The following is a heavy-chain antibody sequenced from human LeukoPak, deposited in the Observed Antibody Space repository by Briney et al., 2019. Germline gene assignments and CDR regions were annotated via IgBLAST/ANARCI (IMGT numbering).Heavy chain of an antibody. CDR1: GYTFTGYY. CDR2: INPNSGGT. D-gene: IGHD3-22*01. J-gene: IGHJ3*02. V-gene: IGHV1-2*02. CDR3: ARGGTMIVVVKIDTGAFDI. Sequence: GASVKVSCKASGYTFTGYYMHWVRQAPGQGLEWMGWINPNSGGTNYAQKFQGRVTMTRDTSISTAYMELSRLRSDDTAVYYCARGGTMIVVVKIDTGAFDIWGQGTMVTVSS.